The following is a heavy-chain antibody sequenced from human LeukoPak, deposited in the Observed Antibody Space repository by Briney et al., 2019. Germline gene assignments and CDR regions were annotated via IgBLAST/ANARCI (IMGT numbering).Heavy chain of an antibody. D-gene: IGHD3-10*01. Sequence: SETLSLTCAVYVGSFSGSNWGWIPHPPGKGLEWIGEINHSGSTNYNPSLKRRVTISVDTSKNQFSLKLSSVTAADTAVYYCARHGGRRYYYGSGSLYYYMDVWGKGTTVTVSS. V-gene: IGHV4-34*01. CDR3: ARHGGRRYYYGSGSLYYYMDV. J-gene: IGHJ6*03. CDR2: INHSGST. CDR1: VGSFSGSN.